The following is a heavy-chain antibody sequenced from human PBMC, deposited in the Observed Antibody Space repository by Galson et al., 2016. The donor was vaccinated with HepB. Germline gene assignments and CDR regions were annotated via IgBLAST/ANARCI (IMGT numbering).Heavy chain of an antibody. D-gene: IGHD3-10*01. J-gene: IGHJ6*02. Sequence: SLTCTISAGSISSYYWSWIRQPPGKGLEWIGYIYYSGNTKYNPFLDSRVTISLDTSKKQFSLKLYSVTAADTAVYYCTRTWGEGYYGMDVWGQGTTVTVSS. V-gene: IGHV4-59*12. CDR2: IYYSGNT. CDR1: AGSISSYY. CDR3: TRTWGEGYYGMDV.